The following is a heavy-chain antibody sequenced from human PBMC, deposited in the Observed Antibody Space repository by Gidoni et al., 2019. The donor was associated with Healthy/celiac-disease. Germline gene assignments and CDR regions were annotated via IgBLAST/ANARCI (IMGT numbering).Heavy chain of an antibody. CDR1: GFTFSSYG. V-gene: IGHV3-30*18. CDR3: AKVGAATSLDY. J-gene: IGHJ4*02. D-gene: IGHD6-25*01. Sequence: QVQLVESGGGVVQPGRSLRLSCAASGFTFSSYGMHGVRQAPGKGLEWVAGISYDGSNKSYADSVKGRFTISRDNSKNTLYLQMNSLRAEDTAVYYCAKVGAATSLDYWGQGTLVTVSS. CDR2: ISYDGSNK.